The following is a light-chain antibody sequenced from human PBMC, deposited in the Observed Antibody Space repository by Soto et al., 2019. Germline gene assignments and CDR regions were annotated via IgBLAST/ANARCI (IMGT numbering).Light chain of an antibody. CDR1: SSDVGGYNY. V-gene: IGLV2-14*01. CDR3: SSYTSTNTWV. CDR2: EVT. Sequence: QSALTQPASVSGSPGQSITISCTGTSSDVGGYNYVSWFQQHPGQAPKIVIFEVTHRPSGVSNRFSGSKSGNTASLTISGLQAEDDADYYCSSYTSTNTWVFGGGTKLTVL. J-gene: IGLJ3*02.